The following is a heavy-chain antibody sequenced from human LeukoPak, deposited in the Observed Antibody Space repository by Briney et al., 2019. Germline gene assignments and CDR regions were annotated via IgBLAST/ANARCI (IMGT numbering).Heavy chain of an antibody. V-gene: IGHV3-33*01. CDR1: GFIFSSYG. Sequence: GGSLRLSCAASGFIFSSYGMHWVRQAPGTGLEWVASIWNAGNDKFYADSVKGRFTISRDNSKNTVYLQMNSLRDEDTAEYYCARDKDYGDYGIDYWGQGTLVTVSS. CDR3: ARDKDYGDYGIDY. J-gene: IGHJ4*02. D-gene: IGHD4-17*01. CDR2: IWNAGNDK.